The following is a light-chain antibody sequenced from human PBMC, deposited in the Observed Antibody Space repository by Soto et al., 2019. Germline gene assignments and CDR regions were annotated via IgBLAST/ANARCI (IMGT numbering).Light chain of an antibody. CDR1: QSISSW. J-gene: IGKJ1*01. CDR2: KAS. V-gene: IGKV1-5*03. CDR3: QQYSDNWT. Sequence: DSQMTQSPSTLSASVGDRVTITCRASQSISSWLAWYQQKPGTAPKLLIYKASTLQSGVPSRFSGSGSGTEFTLTISSLQPDDFATYYCQQYSDNWTFGQGTKVDIK.